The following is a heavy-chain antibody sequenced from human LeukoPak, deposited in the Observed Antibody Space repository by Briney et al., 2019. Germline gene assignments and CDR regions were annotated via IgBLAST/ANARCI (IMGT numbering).Heavy chain of an antibody. CDR1: GSTFTGYY. CDR3: ATSGYPYNAFDI. CDR2: IKANSGGT. D-gene: IGHD3-22*01. J-gene: IGHJ3*02. Sequence: ASVKVSCKASGSTFTGYYLHWVRQAPGQGLEWMGWIKANSGGTNYAERFQGRVTMTRDTSISTVYMDLSRLRSDDTAVYHCATSGYPYNAFDIWGQGTMVTVSS. V-gene: IGHV1-2*02.